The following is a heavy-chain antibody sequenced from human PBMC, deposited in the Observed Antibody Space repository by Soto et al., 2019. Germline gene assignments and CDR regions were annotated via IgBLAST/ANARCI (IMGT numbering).Heavy chain of an antibody. D-gene: IGHD2-21*02. V-gene: IGHV3-23*01. CDR3: AFKVTAHPFY. CDR1: GFTFTAYD. CDR2: ISPSGDTT. Sequence: PGGSLRLSCATSGFTFTAYDLTWVRQAPGKGLDWVSGISPSGDTTYYAASVKGRFTISRDNSKTVLYFQMNSLRAEDTAVYYCAFKVTAHPFYWGQGTLVTVSS. J-gene: IGHJ4*02.